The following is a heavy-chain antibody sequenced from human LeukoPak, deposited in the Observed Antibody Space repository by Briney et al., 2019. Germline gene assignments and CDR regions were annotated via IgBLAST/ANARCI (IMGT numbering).Heavy chain of an antibody. J-gene: IGHJ3*02. CDR3: ARYSGYDRAFDI. D-gene: IGHD5-12*01. CDR1: GGSFSGYY. CDR2: INHSGST. V-gene: IGHV4-34*01. Sequence: PSETLSLTCAVYGGSFSGYYWSWIRQPPGKGLEWIGEINHSGSTNYNPSLKSRVTISVDTSKNQFSLKLSSVTAADTAVYYCARYSGYDRAFDIWGQGTMVTASS.